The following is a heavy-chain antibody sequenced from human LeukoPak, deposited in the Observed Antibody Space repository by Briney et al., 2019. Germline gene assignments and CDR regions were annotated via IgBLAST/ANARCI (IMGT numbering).Heavy chain of an antibody. J-gene: IGHJ4*02. V-gene: IGHV3-53*01. Sequence: GGSLRLSCAASGFTVSDSYMTWVRQAPGKGLEWVSVIYSGGGTSYADSVKDRFTISRDNSQNTLYLQMNSLSAEDTAVYYCARDHRSSTWPFDYWGQGTLVTVSS. CDR1: GFTVSDSY. CDR2: IYSGGGT. D-gene: IGHD2-2*01. CDR3: ARDHRSSTWPFDY.